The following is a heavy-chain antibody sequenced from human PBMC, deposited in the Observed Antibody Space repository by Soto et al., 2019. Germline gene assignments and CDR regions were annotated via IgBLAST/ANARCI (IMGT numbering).Heavy chain of an antibody. J-gene: IGHJ4*02. Sequence: GGSLRLSCVGSGFSFMNNGMHWFLQTPGKGLEWVAFMSYDGSDTFYADSVKGRFTISRDNSKNTLLLHMSNLRAEDTAMYYCTIVRVADSALDHWGQGTLVTVSS. CDR3: TIVRVADSALDH. D-gene: IGHD3-10*02. V-gene: IGHV3-30*02. CDR2: MSYDGSDT. CDR1: GFSFMNNG.